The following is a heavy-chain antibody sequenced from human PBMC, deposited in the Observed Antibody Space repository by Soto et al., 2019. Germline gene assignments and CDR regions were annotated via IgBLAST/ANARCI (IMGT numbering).Heavy chain of an antibody. Sequence: ASVKVSCKASGYSYTDYHIHWVRQAPGQGLEWLGRINPKSGGTSTAQKFQGWVTMTTDTSISTASMELTRLASDDTAIYYCARGDSTDCSNGVCSFFYNHGMDVWGQGTTVTVSS. V-gene: IGHV1-2*04. J-gene: IGHJ6*02. CDR3: ARGDSTDCSNGVCSFFYNHGMDV. D-gene: IGHD2-8*01. CDR2: INPKSGGT. CDR1: GYSYTDYH.